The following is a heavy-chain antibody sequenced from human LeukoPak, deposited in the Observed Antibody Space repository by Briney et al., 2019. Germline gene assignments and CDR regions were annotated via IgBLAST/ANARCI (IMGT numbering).Heavy chain of an antibody. CDR3: GKSQFGGNYYDSSGYYYFSQSYFQQ. CDR2: ISSSGSTI. D-gene: IGHD3-22*01. CDR1: GFTFSDYY. V-gene: IGHV3-11*01. J-gene: IGHJ1*01. Sequence: GGSLRLSCAASGFTFSDYYMSWIRQAPGKGLEWVSYISSSGSTIYYADSVKGRFTFSRDNAKNSLYLQMNSLRAEDTALYYCGKSQFGGNYYDSSGYYYFSQSYFQQWGQGTLVTVSS.